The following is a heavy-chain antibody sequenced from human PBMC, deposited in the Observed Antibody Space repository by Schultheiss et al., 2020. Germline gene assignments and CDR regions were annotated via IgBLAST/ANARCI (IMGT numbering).Heavy chain of an antibody. V-gene: IGHV4-61*01. CDR3: AIRIPQYNWFDP. CDR2: VSYSGNT. D-gene: IGHD2-15*01. J-gene: IGHJ5*02. Sequence: SETLSLTCTVSGEPVRRGSSHWNWLRRPPGKGLEWIGYVSYSGNTDYNPSLKSRVTISVDTSKNQFSLKLTSVTAVYTAVYYFAIRIPQYNWFDPWGQGTLVTVS. CDR1: GEPVRRGSSH.